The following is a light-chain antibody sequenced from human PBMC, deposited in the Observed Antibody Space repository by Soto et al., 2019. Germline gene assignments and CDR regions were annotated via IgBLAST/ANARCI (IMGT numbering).Light chain of an antibody. CDR3: QQYIDWPPYT. CDR2: AAS. CDR1: QGIENN. V-gene: IGKV1-6*01. J-gene: IGKJ2*01. Sequence: AIQMTQSPSSLSASVGDRVTITCRASQGIENNLDWYQQKPGKAPKLLISAASTLQDGVPSRFSGSGSGTDFTLTISSLQSEDFAVYYCQQYIDWPPYTFGQGTKVEIK.